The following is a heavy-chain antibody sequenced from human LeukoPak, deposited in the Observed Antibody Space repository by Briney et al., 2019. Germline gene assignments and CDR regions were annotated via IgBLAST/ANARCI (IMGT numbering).Heavy chain of an antibody. D-gene: IGHD3-22*01. CDR2: IYYSGST. J-gene: IGHJ4*02. Sequence: SETLSLTCTVSGGSMSSSSYYWGWIRQPPGKGLEWIGSIYYSGSTYYNPSLKSRVTISVDTSKNQFSLKLSSVTAADTAVYYCARLLDSRGAGDFWRQGSLVTVSS. CDR1: GGSMSSSSYY. CDR3: ARLLDSRGAGDF. V-gene: IGHV4-39*01.